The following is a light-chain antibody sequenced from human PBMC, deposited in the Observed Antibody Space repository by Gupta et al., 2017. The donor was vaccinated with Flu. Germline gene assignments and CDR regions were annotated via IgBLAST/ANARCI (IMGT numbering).Light chain of an antibody. V-gene: IGKV1-5*03. J-gene: IGKJ1*01. Sequence: SPSTLSASVGDRVTITCRASQSISSWLSWYQQKPGKAPKLLIYKASTLESGVPSRFSGSGLGTEFTLTISRLQPDDFATYYCQEDNSYWAFGQGTKVEIK. CDR3: QEDNSYWA. CDR2: KAS. CDR1: QSISSW.